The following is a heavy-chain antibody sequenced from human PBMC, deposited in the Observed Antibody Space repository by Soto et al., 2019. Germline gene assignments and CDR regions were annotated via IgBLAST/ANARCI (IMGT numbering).Heavy chain of an antibody. Sequence: GGSLSLSCAASGFTFSSYWMHWFRQAPGKGLVWVSRINSDGSSTSYADSVKGRFTISRDNAKNTLYLQMNSLRAEDTAVYYCARGYYYGSGSYYYYYYYGMDVWGQGTTVTVSS. CDR3: ARGYYYGSGSYYYYYYYGMDV. V-gene: IGHV3-74*01. CDR2: INSDGSST. D-gene: IGHD3-10*01. CDR1: GFTFSSYW. J-gene: IGHJ6*02.